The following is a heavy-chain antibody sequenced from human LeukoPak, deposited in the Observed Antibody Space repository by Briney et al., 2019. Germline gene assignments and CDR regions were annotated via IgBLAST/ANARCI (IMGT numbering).Heavy chain of an antibody. D-gene: IGHD2-8*01. CDR1: GGSISSYY. V-gene: IGHV4-59*01. CDR3: ARGGTNGRYRDY. CDR2: IYYVGST. Sequence: SETLSLTCTVSGGSISSYYWSWIRQPPGKGLEWIGYIYYVGSTNYSPSLKSRATISVDRSKNQFSLTLSSVTAADTAVYYCARGGTNGRYRDYWGLGTLVTVSS. J-gene: IGHJ4*02.